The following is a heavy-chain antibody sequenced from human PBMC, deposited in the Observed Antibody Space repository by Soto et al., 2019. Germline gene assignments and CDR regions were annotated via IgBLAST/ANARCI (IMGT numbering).Heavy chain of an antibody. J-gene: IGHJ5*02. CDR2: ICAYNGNT. D-gene: IGHD2-2*01. CDR3: VRILDVVVPSTRRRPWFDP. Sequence: GASAKAACKAPGYTFASHGMTGVRQAPGQGLEGRGWICAYNGNTNYAQKLQGRVTMSTDTATSTAYRELRSLRSYDTAVYYCVRILDVVVPSTRRRPWFDPWGQGTLVTDSS. V-gene: IGHV1-18*01. CDR1: GYTFASHG.